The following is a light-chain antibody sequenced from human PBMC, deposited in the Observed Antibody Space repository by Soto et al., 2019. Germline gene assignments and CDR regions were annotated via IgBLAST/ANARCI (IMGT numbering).Light chain of an antibody. J-gene: IGLJ1*01. CDR3: SSYAGSNNV. Sequence: QSALTQPPSASGSPGQSVTISCTGTSGDVGAYDYVSWYQQHPGKAPKLLIYEVTKRPLGVPDRFSGSKSGNAASLTVSGLQAEDEADYYCSSYAGSNNVFGTGTKLTVL. CDR2: EVT. V-gene: IGLV2-8*01. CDR1: SGDVGAYDY.